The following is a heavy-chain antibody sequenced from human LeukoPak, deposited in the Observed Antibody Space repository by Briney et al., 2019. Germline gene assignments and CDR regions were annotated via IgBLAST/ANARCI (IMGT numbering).Heavy chain of an antibody. CDR1: GYTFTSYD. J-gene: IGHJ5*02. V-gene: IGHV1-8*01. CDR3: ARGSYPPEGWFDP. CDR2: MNPNSGNT. Sequence: ASVKVSCKVSGYTFTSYDINWVRQATGQGLEWMGWMNPNSGNTGYAQKFQGRVTMTRNTSISTAYMELSSLRSEDTAVYYCARGSYPPEGWFDPWGQGTLVTVSS.